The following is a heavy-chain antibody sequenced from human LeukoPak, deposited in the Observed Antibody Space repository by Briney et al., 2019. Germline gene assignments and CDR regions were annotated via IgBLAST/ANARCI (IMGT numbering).Heavy chain of an antibody. Sequence: GGSLRLSCAASGFTFSDSAMHWVRQASGTGLEWVARIRSKANTCAASYAASVKGRFTISRDDSKNTASLQMNSLKTEDTAVYYCMARGDSYGLFDYWGHGTLVTVSS. V-gene: IGHV3-73*01. CDR2: IRSKANTCAA. J-gene: IGHJ4*01. CDR1: GFTFSDSA. CDR3: MARGDSYGLFDY. D-gene: IGHD5-18*01.